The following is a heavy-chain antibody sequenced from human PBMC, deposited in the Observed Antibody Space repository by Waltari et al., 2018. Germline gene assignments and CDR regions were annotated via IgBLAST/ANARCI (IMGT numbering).Heavy chain of an antibody. CDR3: AKVGLLGVRDPYDYYYYYMDV. J-gene: IGHJ6*03. Sequence: QVQLVEYGGGVVQPGGSLRLSCAESGFTFSSYGMHWVRQAPGKGLEGVAFIRYDGSNQYYADSVKGRFTISRDNSKNTLYLQMNSLRAEDTAVYYCAKVGLLGVRDPYDYYYYYMDVWGKGSTVTVSS. CDR1: GFTFSSYG. CDR2: IRYDGSNQ. D-gene: IGHD3-22*01. V-gene: IGHV3-30*02.